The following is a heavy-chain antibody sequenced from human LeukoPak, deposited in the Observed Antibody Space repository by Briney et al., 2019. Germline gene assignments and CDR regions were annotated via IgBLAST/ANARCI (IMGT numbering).Heavy chain of an antibody. D-gene: IGHD6-6*01. V-gene: IGHV1-46*01. J-gene: IGHJ6*03. Sequence: ASVKVSCKASGYTFTGYYMHWVRQAPGQGLEWMGIINPSGGSTSYAQKFQGRVTMTRDTSTSTVYMELSSLRSEDTAVYYCARDPGTYSSSPELYYYYYMDVWGKGTTVTVSS. CDR1: GYTFTGYY. CDR3: ARDPGTYSSSPELYYYYYMDV. CDR2: INPSGGST.